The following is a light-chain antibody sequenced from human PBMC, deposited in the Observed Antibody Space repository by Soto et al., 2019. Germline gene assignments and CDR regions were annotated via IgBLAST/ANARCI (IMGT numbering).Light chain of an antibody. V-gene: IGKV4-1*01. CDR3: QQYYSTPWT. J-gene: IGKJ1*01. Sequence: VMIHNPDSLAVSLGERATINSQTTQTVLYSSNNKNYLAWYQQKPGQPPKLLIYWASTRESGVPDRFSGSGSGTDFTLTISSLQAEDVAVYYCQQYYSTPWTFGQGTKVDIK. CDR1: QTVLYSSNNKNY. CDR2: WAS.